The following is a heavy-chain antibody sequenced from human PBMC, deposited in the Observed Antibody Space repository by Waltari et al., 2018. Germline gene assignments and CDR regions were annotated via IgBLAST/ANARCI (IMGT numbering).Heavy chain of an antibody. D-gene: IGHD3-16*01. Sequence: QVQLVESGGGVVQPGRSVRLSCAASGFTFSSYVMHWVRQAQGKGLEWVAVISYDGSNKYYADSVKGRFTISRDNSKNTLYLQMNSLRAEDTAVYYCARTVWKMATMPVGDYWGQGTLVTVSS. CDR2: ISYDGSNK. V-gene: IGHV3-30-3*01. J-gene: IGHJ4*02. CDR3: ARTVWKMATMPVGDY. CDR1: GFTFSSYV.